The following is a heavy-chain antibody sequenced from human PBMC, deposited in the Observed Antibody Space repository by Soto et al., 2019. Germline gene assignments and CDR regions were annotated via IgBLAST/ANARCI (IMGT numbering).Heavy chain of an antibody. J-gene: IGHJ4*02. CDR1: GGTFSSYA. D-gene: IGHD3-22*01. CDR2: IIPIFGTA. V-gene: IGHV1-69*01. Sequence: ASVKVSCKASGGTFSSYAISWVRQAPGQGLEWMGGIIPIFGTANYAQKFQGRVTITADESTSTAYMELSSLRSEDTAVYYCARGGEYYYDSSGYHAFDYRGQGTLVTVSS. CDR3: ARGGEYYYDSSGYHAFDY.